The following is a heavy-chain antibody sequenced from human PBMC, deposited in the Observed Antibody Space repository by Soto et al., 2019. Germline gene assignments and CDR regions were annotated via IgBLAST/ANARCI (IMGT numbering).Heavy chain of an antibody. D-gene: IGHD3-22*01. CDR2: LGGSGVRT. Sequence: EVQLLESGGGLVQPGGSLRLSCAASGFTFSSYAMPWVRQAPGKGREWVSALGGSGVRTYYADSVKGRFTISRDNSKNTLYLQMNSLRAEDTAVYYCAKGGGSKDYYDTSGYYLYYYYAMDVWGQGTTVTVSS. CDR3: AKGGGSKDYYDTSGYYLYYYYAMDV. CDR1: GFTFSSYA. J-gene: IGHJ6*02. V-gene: IGHV3-23*01.